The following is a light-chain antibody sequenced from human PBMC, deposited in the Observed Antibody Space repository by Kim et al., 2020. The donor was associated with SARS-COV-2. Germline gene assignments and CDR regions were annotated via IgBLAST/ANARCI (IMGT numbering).Light chain of an antibody. Sequence: QSITTSGTGPSSGVGGYNYVSWYQQHPGKAPKLMIYDVSNRPSGVSNRFSGSKSGNTASLTISGLQAEDEADYYCSSYTSSSPYIFGTGTKVTVL. CDR3: SSYTSSSPYI. V-gene: IGLV2-14*03. CDR2: DVS. CDR1: SSGVGGYNY. J-gene: IGLJ1*01.